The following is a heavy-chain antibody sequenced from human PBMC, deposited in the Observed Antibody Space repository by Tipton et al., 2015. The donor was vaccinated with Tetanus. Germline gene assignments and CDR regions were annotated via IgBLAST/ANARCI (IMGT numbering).Heavy chain of an antibody. CDR2: ISVSGHST. Sequence: SLRLSCAASGFSFSSFGMSWVRQAPGKGLEWVSTISVSGHSTYYADSVQGRFTISRDDSKNTLDLQMHSLRAEDTAVYYCARRSYCSSSRCFDAFDLWGQGTMVTVSS. V-gene: IGHV3-23*01. J-gene: IGHJ3*01. CDR1: GFSFSSFG. D-gene: IGHD2-2*01. CDR3: ARRSYCSSSRCFDAFDL.